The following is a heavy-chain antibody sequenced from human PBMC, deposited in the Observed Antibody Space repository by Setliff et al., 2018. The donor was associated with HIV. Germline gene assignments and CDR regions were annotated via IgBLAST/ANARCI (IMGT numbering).Heavy chain of an antibody. J-gene: IGHJ4*02. CDR2: ISGSGYGT. CDR1: GFTLSSYA. V-gene: IGHV3-23*01. Sequence: GGSLRLSCAASGFTLSSYAMSWVRQAPGKGLEWVSGISGSGYGTFYADSVKGRFTISRDNSKSTLYLQMNSLRAEDTAVYYCAKKTAAYTSGSWLHYWGQGTLVTVSS. D-gene: IGHD3-10*01. CDR3: AKKTAAYTSGSWLHY.